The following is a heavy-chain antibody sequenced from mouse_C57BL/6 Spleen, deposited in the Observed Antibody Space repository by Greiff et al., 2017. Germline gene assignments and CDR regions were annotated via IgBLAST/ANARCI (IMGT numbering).Heavy chain of an antibody. Sequence: EVQLQQSGPELVKPGASVKISCKASGYTFTDYYMNWVKQSHGKSLEWIGDINPNNGGTSYNQKFKGKATLTVDKSSSTAYMELRSLTSEDSAVYYGAIEGVNSWIAYWGQGTLVTVSA. J-gene: IGHJ3*01. D-gene: IGHD3-3*01. CDR2: INPNNGGT. CDR3: AIEGVNSWIAY. CDR1: GYTFTDYY. V-gene: IGHV1-26*01.